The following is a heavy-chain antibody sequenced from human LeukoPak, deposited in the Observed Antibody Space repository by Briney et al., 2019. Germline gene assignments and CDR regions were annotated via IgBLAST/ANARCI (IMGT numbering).Heavy chain of an antibody. V-gene: IGHV4-39*07. D-gene: IGHD3-10*01. CDR1: GGSISSSSYY. CDR3: ASEVRGVIITDVKNAFDT. J-gene: IGHJ3*02. Sequence: SETLSLTCTVSGGSISSSSYYWGWIRQPPGKGLEWIGSIYYSGSTYYNPSLKSRVTISVDTSKNQFSLKLSSVTAADTAVYYCASEVRGVIITDVKNAFDTWGQGTMVTVSS. CDR2: IYYSGST.